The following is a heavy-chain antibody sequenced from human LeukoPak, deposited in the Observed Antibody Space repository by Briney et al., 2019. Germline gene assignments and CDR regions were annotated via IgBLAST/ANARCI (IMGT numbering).Heavy chain of an antibody. J-gene: IGHJ5*02. CDR1: GGTFSSYA. D-gene: IGHD3-22*01. V-gene: IGHV1-69*13. Sequence: ASVKVSCKASGGTFSSYAISWVRQAPGQGLEWMGGIIPIFGTANYAQKFQGRVTITADESTSTAYMELSSLRSEDTAVYYCARKVPNDSSGYYYRGQFDPWGQGTLVTVSS. CDR2: IIPIFGTA. CDR3: ARKVPNDSSGYYYRGQFDP.